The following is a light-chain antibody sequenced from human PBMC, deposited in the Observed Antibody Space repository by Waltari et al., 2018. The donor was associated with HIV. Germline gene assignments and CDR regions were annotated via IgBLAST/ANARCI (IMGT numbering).Light chain of an antibody. CDR1: SSNIGAGYD. Sequence: QSVLTQPPSVSGAPGRKVTISFTGRSSNIGAGYDVYWYQQCPGTAPKVLIYGNTNRPSGVPDRFSGSKSGNSASLAITGLQADDEADYYCQSYDSSLNGWVFGGGTKLTV. CDR2: GNT. J-gene: IGLJ3*02. CDR3: QSYDSSLNGWV. V-gene: IGLV1-40*01.